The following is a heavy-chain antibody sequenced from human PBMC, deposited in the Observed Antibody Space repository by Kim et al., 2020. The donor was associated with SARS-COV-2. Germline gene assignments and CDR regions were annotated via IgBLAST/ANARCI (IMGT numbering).Heavy chain of an antibody. J-gene: IGHJ5*02. V-gene: IGHV3-74*03. D-gene: IGHD3-9*01. CDR1: GFTFRRYW. CDR3: ARGRDISTISNQRTNNWFDP. Sequence: GGSLRLSCAASGFTFRRYWMHWVRQAPGKGLVWVSHINADGSTTTYADSVKGRFTISRDNAKNTLYLQMNSLRAEDTAVYYCARGRDISTISNQRTNNWFDPWGQGTLVTVSS. CDR2: INADGSTT.